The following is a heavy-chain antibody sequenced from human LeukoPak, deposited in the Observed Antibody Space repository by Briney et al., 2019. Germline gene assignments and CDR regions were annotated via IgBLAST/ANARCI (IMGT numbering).Heavy chain of an antibody. CDR1: GYTFTSYD. Sequence: ASVKVSCKASGYTFTSYDINWVRQATGQGLEWMGWMNPNSGNTGYAQKFQGRVTVTRNTSISTAYMELSSLRSEDTAVYYCARGQHSMYGDYGALDPWGQGTLVTVSS. CDR3: ARGQHSMYGDYGALDP. V-gene: IGHV1-8*01. CDR2: MNPNSGNT. J-gene: IGHJ5*02. D-gene: IGHD4-17*01.